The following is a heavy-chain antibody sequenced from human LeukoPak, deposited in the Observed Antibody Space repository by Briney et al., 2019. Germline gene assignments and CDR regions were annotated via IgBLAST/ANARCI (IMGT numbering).Heavy chain of an antibody. V-gene: IGHV1-18*01. CDR1: GYTFTSYG. CDR3: ARIIPVLRFLEWLPGTDYYYYSMDV. CDR2: ISAYNGNT. D-gene: IGHD3-3*01. Sequence: GASVKVSCKASGYTFTSYGISWVRQAPGQGLEWMGWISAYNGNTNYAQKLQGRVTMTTDTSTSTAYMELRSLRSDDTVVYYCARIIPVLRFLEWLPGTDYYYYSMDVWGQGTTVTVSS. J-gene: IGHJ6*02.